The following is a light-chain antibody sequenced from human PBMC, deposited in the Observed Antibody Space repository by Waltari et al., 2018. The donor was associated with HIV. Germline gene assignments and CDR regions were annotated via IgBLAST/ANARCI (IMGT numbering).Light chain of an antibody. CDR2: SNN. V-gene: IGLV1-44*01. CDR1: SSNIGRDT. J-gene: IGLJ3*02. Sequence: QSVLTQPPSASGTPGQRVTISCSGGSSNIGRDTVNWYQHLPGTAPKLLIYSNNRRPSGVPDRFSGSKSGTSASLAISGLQSEEEADYYCASWDGSLNGWVFGGGTKLTVL. CDR3: ASWDGSLNGWV.